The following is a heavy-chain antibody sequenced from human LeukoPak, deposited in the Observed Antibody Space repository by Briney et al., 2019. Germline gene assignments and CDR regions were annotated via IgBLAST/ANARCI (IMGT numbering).Heavy chain of an antibody. D-gene: IGHD2-15*01. CDR1: GGTFSSYA. Sequence: ASVKVPCKASGGTFSSYAISWVRQAPGQGLEWMGGIIPIFGTANYAQKFQGRVTIIADESTSTAYMELSSLRSEDTAVYYCAREVVVVAATRGHWFDPWGQGTLVTVSS. V-gene: IGHV1-69*13. CDR2: IIPIFGTA. J-gene: IGHJ5*02. CDR3: AREVVVVAATRGHWFDP.